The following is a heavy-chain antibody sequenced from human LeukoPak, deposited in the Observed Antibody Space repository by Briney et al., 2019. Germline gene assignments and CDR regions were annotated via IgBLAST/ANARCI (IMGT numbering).Heavy chain of an antibody. CDR2: ISHTGTTM. D-gene: IGHD3-10*01. CDR3: AREDYYGSGSYYFYYYYYMDV. J-gene: IGHJ6*03. Sequence: GGSLRLSCAASGFTFSDHYMSWIRQAPGKGLEWVSYISHTGTTMYYADSVKGRFTLSRDNARNSLYLQMNSLRAEDTAVYYCAREDYYGSGSYYFYYYYYMDVWGKGTTVTISS. V-gene: IGHV3-11*04. CDR1: GFTFSDHY.